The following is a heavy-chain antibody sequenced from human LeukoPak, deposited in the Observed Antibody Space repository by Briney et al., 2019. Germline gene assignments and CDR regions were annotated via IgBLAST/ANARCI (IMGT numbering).Heavy chain of an antibody. CDR2: IYHSGST. CDR3: ARRMTTVGYYYYCGMDV. J-gene: IGHJ6*02. D-gene: IGHD4-23*01. V-gene: IGHV4-30-2*01. Sequence: SETLSLTCAVSGGSISSGGYSWSWIRQPPGKGLEWIGYIYHSGSTYYNPSLKSRVTISVDRSKNQFSLKLSSVTAADTAVYYCARRMTTVGYYYYCGMDVWGQGTTVTVSS. CDR1: GGSISSGGYS.